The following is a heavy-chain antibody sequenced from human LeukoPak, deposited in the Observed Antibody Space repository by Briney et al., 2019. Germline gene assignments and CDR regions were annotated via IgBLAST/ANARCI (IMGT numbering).Heavy chain of an antibody. Sequence: GGSLRLSCAASGFTFSSYDMNWVRQAPGKGLEWVSYITTSGSATYHADSVKGRFTISRDNAKNSLYLQMNSLRAEDTAVYYCAKDRATVTTPFSYYFDYWGQGTLVTVSS. CDR1: GFTFSSYD. CDR2: ITTSGSAT. V-gene: IGHV3-48*03. CDR3: AKDRATVTTPFSYYFDY. D-gene: IGHD4-17*01. J-gene: IGHJ4*02.